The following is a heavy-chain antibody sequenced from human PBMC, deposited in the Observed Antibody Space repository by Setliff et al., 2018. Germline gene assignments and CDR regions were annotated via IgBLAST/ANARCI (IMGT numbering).Heavy chain of an antibody. CDR3: ARGGTFRYFDY. CDR1: DGSLSTYY. Sequence: SETLSLTCTVSDGSLSTYYWSWIRQPAGKELEWIGQIYTSWSTIYNPSLKSRVTLSVETSKNQFSLKLTSVTAADTAVYYCARGGTFRYFDYWCQGTPVTVSS. CDR2: IYTSWST. V-gene: IGHV4-4*07. J-gene: IGHJ4*02. D-gene: IGHD5-12*01.